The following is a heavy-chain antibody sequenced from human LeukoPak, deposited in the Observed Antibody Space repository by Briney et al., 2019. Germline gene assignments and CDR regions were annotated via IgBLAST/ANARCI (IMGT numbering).Heavy chain of an antibody. CDR3: ARAYSNYLYYFDY. J-gene: IGHJ4*02. CDR1: GFTFSSYA. D-gene: IGHD4-11*01. CDR2: IYSGGST. Sequence: GGSLRLSCAASGFTFSSYAMHWVRQAPGKGLEWVSVIYSGGSTYYADSVKGRFTISRDNSKNTPYLQMNSLRAEDTAVYYCARAYSNYLYYFDYWGQGTLVTVSS. V-gene: IGHV3-53*01.